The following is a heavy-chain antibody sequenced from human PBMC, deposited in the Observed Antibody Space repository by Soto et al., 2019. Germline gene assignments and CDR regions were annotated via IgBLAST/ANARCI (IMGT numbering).Heavy chain of an antibody. Sequence: GGSLRLSCAASGFTFSSYAMHWVRQAPGKGLEWVAVISYDGSNKYYADSVKGRFTISRDNSKNTLYLQMNSLRAEDTAVYYCARDRGGMDVWGQGTTVTVSS. J-gene: IGHJ6*02. D-gene: IGHD3-10*01. CDR3: ARDRGGMDV. CDR2: ISYDGSNK. V-gene: IGHV3-30-3*01. CDR1: GFTFSSYA.